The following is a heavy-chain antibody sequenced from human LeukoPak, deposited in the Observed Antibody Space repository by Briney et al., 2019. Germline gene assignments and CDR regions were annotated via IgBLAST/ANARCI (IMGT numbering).Heavy chain of an antibody. Sequence: VSVKVSCKASGYTFTGYYMHWVRQAPGQGLEWMGWINPNSGGTNYAQKFQGRVTMTRDTSISTAYMELSRLRSDDTAVYYCARDFGDFTGGFDYWGQGTLVTVSS. CDR3: ARDFGDFTGGFDY. CDR2: INPNSGGT. D-gene: IGHD3-16*01. J-gene: IGHJ4*02. CDR1: GYTFTGYY. V-gene: IGHV1-2*02.